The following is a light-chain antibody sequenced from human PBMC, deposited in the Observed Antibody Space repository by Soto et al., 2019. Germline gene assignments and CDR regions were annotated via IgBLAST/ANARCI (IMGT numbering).Light chain of an antibody. Sequence: QSVLPQPHSGSGAPGQRGTLSCTGSSSNIGAGYDVHWYQQLPGTAPKLLISGNSNRPSGVPDRFSGSKSGTSASLAITGLQAEDEADYYCQSYDSSLSGSVFVGGTKVTVL. CDR2: GNS. CDR3: QSYDSSLSGSV. CDR1: SSNIGAGYD. V-gene: IGLV1-40*01. J-gene: IGLJ3*02.